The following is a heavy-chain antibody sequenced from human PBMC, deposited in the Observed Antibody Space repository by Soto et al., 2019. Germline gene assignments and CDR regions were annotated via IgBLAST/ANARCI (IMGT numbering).Heavy chain of an antibody. D-gene: IGHD2-2*01. Sequence: QVQLVQSGAEVKEPGASVKISCKASGYTFTTYHIHWVRQAPGQGLDWMGMIDPIGGNTGYARKFQGRVAMTRDTSTGTAYIEVKSLRFDDTAMYFCVRGYCTSSASCEWDFQHWGQGTLVTVSS. CDR2: IDPIGGNT. CDR1: GYTFTTYH. CDR3: VRGYCTSSASCEWDFQH. V-gene: IGHV1-46*01. J-gene: IGHJ1*01.